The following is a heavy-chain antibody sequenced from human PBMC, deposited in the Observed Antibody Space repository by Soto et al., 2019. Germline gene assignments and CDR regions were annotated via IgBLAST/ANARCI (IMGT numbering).Heavy chain of an antibody. CDR2: INAGNGNT. CDR3: AREEYYYDTGGFSLDS. V-gene: IGHV1-3*01. J-gene: IGHJ4*02. Sequence: ASVKPSCTASGYTFATYAIHWVRQAPGQRLEWMGWINAGNGNTKYSQKFQGRVALTTDTSATTAFMELSSLTSEDTAVYYCAREEYYYDTGGFSLDSWGQGTLVTVSS. CDR1: GYTFATYA. D-gene: IGHD3-22*01.